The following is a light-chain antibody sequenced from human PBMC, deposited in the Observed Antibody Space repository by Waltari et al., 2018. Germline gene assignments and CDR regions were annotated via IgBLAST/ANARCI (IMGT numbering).Light chain of an antibody. V-gene: IGLV2-14*01. CDR1: SSDIGGYNH. Sequence: QSALTQPASVSGSPGQSITISCTGTSSDIGGYNHVSWYQHHPGKAPKLIIYEVSNRPSGVSNRFSGSKSGNTASLTISGLQAEDEADYYCSSYTSNSRVFGAGTKLTVL. J-gene: IGLJ3*02. CDR3: SSYTSNSRV. CDR2: EVS.